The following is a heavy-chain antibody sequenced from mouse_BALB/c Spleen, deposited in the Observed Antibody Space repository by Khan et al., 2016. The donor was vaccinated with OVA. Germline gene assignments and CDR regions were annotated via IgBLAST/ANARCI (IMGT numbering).Heavy chain of an antibody. CDR1: GYTFTNYW. J-gene: IGHJ3*01. CDR2: IYLGDGDT. D-gene: IGHD2-3*01. V-gene: IGHV1-87*01. CDR3: ARSADGYYARFAY. Sequence: QVQLQQSGAELARPGASVKLSCKASGYTFTNYWMQWIKQRPGQGLEWIGAIYLGDGDTRYTQKFKGKATLTADKSSSTAYMQLSSLASEDSAVYYCARSADGYYARFAYWGQGTLVTVSA.